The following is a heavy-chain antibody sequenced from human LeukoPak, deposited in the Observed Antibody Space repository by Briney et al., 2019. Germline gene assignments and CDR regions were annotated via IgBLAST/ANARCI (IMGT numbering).Heavy chain of an antibody. CDR3: ASPTTIYHPYGMDV. CDR1: GFTVSGNC. J-gene: IGHJ6*02. CDR2: IYSGGST. Sequence: GGSLRLSCAASGFTVSGNCMNWVSQPPGKGMEWVSIIYSGGSTYYADSVKGRFTISRDNSKNTLYLQMNSLRAEDTAVYYCASPTTIYHPYGMDVWGQGTTVTVSS. V-gene: IGHV3-53*01. D-gene: IGHD1-14*01.